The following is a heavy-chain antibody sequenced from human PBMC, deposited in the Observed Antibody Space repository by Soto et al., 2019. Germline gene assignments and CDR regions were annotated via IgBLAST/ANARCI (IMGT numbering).Heavy chain of an antibody. CDR2: IYHRGNA. CDR3: AVHLVESPLSPLEH. D-gene: IGHD3-16*01. J-gene: IGHJ4*02. Sequence: QVQLQESGPGLVRPSETLSVPCDVSSASIRGGKLWSWVRQPPGKGPEWIREIYHRGNANYNPSLRSRVTISVDKSRNQFFLDLTSVTAADTAVYYCAVHLVESPLSPLEHWGQGTLVTVSS. V-gene: IGHV4-4*02. CDR1: SASIRGGKL.